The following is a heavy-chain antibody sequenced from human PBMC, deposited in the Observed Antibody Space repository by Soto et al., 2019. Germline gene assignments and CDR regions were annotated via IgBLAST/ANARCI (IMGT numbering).Heavy chain of an antibody. CDR3: AKDMTRYYYYGMDV. V-gene: IGHV3-9*01. CDR2: ISWNSGSI. CDR1: GFTFDDYA. Sequence: GGSLRLSCAASGFTFDDYAMHWVRQAPGKGLEWVSGISWNSGSIGYADSVKGRFTISRDNAKNSLYLQMNSLRAEDTALYYCAKDMTRYYYYGMDVWGQGTTVTAP. J-gene: IGHJ6*02.